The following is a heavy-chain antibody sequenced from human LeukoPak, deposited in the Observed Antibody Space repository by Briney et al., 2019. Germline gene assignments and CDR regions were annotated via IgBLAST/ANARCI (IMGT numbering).Heavy chain of an antibody. CDR3: ARTYPDCDY. J-gene: IGHJ4*02. CDR2: IHYSGST. V-gene: IGHV4-39*01. D-gene: IGHD2-21*02. Sequence: SETLSLTCTVSGASLSGSPYYWGWVRQPPGKGLEWLGNIHYSGSTYYNPSLQSRVTLSVDTSKNQFSLKLTSVTATDTAVYYCARTYPDCDYWGEGTLVTVSS. CDR1: GASLSGSPYY.